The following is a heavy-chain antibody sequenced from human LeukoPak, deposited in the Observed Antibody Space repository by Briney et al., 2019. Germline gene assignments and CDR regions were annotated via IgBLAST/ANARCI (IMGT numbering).Heavy chain of an antibody. CDR3: AFSRGWGYFDY. CDR2: IYHSGST. Sequence: PSETLSLTCTVSGGSISSSSYYWGWIRQPPGKGLEWIGSIYHSGSTYYNPSLKSRVTISVDTSKNQFSLKLSSVTAADTAVYYCAFSRGWGYFDYWGQGTLVTVSS. CDR1: GGSISSSSYY. J-gene: IGHJ4*02. V-gene: IGHV4-39*07. D-gene: IGHD3-22*01.